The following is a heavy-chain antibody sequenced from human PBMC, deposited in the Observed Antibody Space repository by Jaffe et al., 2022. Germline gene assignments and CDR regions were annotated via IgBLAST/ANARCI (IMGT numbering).Heavy chain of an antibody. V-gene: IGHV3-30*18. CDR2: ISYDGSNK. D-gene: IGHD5-12*01. J-gene: IGHJ4*02. CDR3: AKDRHSGYDFATH. Sequence: QVQLVESGGGVVQPGRSLRLSCAASGFTFSSYGMHWVRQAPGKGLEWVAVISYDGSNKYYADSVKGRFTISRDNSKNTLYLQMNSLRAEDTAVYYCAKDRHSGYDFATHWGQGTLVTVSS. CDR1: GFTFSSYG.